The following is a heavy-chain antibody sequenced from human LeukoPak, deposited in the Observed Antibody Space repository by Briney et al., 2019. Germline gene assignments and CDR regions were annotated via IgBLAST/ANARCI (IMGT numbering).Heavy chain of an antibody. V-gene: IGHV3-33*01. CDR2: TWSDGGNK. Sequence: GGSLRLSCAASGFTFSDYGIHWDRQAPDKGLGWVAVTWSDGGNKYYADSVTGRLTISRNNAKKTLYLQMNSLRVEDTAVYYFVRASGSFYYWGQGTLVTVSS. J-gene: IGHJ4*02. CDR3: VRASGSFYY. CDR1: GFTFSDYG. D-gene: IGHD3-10*01.